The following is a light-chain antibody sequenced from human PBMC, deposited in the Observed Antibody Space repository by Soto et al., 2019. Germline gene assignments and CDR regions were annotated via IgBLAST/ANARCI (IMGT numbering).Light chain of an antibody. CDR3: AAWDDSLNGYV. J-gene: IGLJ1*01. CDR2: SFD. Sequence: QSVLTQPPSASGTPGQRVTISCSGSSSNIGSNSVNWYQQVPGTAPELLIYSFDRRPSGVPERFSGSKSGTSASLAISGLQSEDEADYYCAAWDDSLNGYVFGPGTKVNVL. V-gene: IGLV1-44*01. CDR1: SSNIGSNS.